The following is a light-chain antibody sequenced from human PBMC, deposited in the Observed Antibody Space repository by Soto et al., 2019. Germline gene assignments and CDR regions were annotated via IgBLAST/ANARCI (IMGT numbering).Light chain of an antibody. CDR2: EVS. CDR1: SSDVGYYNY. V-gene: IGLV2-14*01. Sequence: QSVLTQPASVSGSPGQSITISCTGTSSDVGYYNYVSWYQHHPGKAPKLMIYEVSNRPSGVSNRVSGSKSGNTASLTISGLQAEDEADYYCSSYTTSSTQVFGGGTKLTVL. CDR3: SSYTTSSTQV. J-gene: IGLJ3*02.